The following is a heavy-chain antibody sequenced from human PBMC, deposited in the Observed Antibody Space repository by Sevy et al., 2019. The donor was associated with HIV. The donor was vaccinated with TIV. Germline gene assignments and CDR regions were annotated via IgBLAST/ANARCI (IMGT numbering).Heavy chain of an antibody. J-gene: IGHJ4*02. CDR3: AKEVGSSGSAGYLDY. CDR1: GVTIGSSV. D-gene: IGHD3-22*01. CDR2: TRHAGADI. V-gene: IGHV3-30*02. Sequence: GGSLRLSCAASGVTIGSSVIHWVRQAPGKGLEWVALTRHAGADIDYATSVKGRFTLSADNAKNTVYVEMTSLRVEDTGIYHCAKEVGSSGSAGYLDYWGPGTLVTVSS.